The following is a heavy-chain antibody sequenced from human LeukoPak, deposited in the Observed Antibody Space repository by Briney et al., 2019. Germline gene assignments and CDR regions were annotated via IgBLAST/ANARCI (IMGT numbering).Heavy chain of an antibody. Sequence: ASVKVSCKASGYTFTSYDINWGRQATGQGLEWMGWMNPNSGNTGYAQKFHGRDTMTRNHSISTAYMELSSLRSEDTAVYYCARGSPREDIDYWGQGTLVTVSS. CDR1: GYTFTSYD. D-gene: IGHD2-15*01. CDR2: MNPNSGNT. V-gene: IGHV1-8*01. CDR3: ARGSPREDIDY. J-gene: IGHJ4*02.